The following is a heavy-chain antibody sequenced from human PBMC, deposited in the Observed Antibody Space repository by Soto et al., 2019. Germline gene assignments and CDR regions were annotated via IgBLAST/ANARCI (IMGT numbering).Heavy chain of an antibody. V-gene: IGHV4-39*02. CDR3: AAPNFYYYFAMGV. CDR2: MYYSGTTNSGTT. J-gene: IGHJ6*01. CDR1: GGSISFSGYY. Sequence: SETLCLTCSVSGGSISFSGYYWAWIRQPPGEGLEWIGTMYYSGTTNSGTTNYNPSLKIRVTISVDTSKNLFSLNLNSVTAVDTAVYFCAAPNFYYYFAMGVWGQGTTVTVSS.